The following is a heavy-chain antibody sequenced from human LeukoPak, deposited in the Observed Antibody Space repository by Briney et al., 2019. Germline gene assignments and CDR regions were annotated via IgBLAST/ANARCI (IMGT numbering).Heavy chain of an antibody. V-gene: IGHV3-30*03. D-gene: IGHD3-22*01. CDR1: GFSFSSYG. CDR2: ISYDGSNK. J-gene: IGHJ4*02. Sequence: PGGSLRLSCVASGFSFSSYGMRRVRQAPGKGLEWVAVISYDGSNKYYADSVKGRFTISRDNSKNTLYLQMNSLRAEDTAVYYCATGHFPYANYYDSSGSFDYWGQGTLVTVSS. CDR3: ATGHFPYANYYDSSGSFDY.